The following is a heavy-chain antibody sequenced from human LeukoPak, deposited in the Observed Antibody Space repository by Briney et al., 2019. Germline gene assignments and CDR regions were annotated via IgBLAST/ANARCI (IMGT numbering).Heavy chain of an antibody. Sequence: PGRSLRLSCAASGFTFSSYAMHWVRQAPGKGLEWVAVISYDGSNKYYADSVKGRFTISRDNSKNTLYLQMNSLRAEDTAVYYCAKDNYYESSAYQEYWGQGTLVTVSS. J-gene: IGHJ4*02. CDR2: ISYDGSNK. CDR3: AKDNYYESSAYQEY. V-gene: IGHV3-30*04. D-gene: IGHD3-22*01. CDR1: GFTFSSYA.